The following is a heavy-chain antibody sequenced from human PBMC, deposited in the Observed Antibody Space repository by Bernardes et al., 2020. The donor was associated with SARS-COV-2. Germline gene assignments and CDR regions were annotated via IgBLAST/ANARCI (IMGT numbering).Heavy chain of an antibody. J-gene: IGHJ6*02. Sequence: SESLSLTCTISGCSISIVGRYWGWVLQPPGKGLEWIGAVSESGTTYYNPSLESRLTISVDTSKNQFSLNLSSVTAADTAIYYRAGHPRTGPSNVWGQGATVTVSS. V-gene: IGHV4-39*01. D-gene: IGHD2-8*02. CDR2: VSESGTT. CDR1: GCSISIVGRY. CDR3: AGHPRTGPSNV.